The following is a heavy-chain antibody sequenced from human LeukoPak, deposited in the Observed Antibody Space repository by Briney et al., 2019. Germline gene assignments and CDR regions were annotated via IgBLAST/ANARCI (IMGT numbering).Heavy chain of an antibody. V-gene: IGHV4-30-4*07. CDR3: ARGGAYCGGDCQPPGDFDY. Sequence: SSETLSLTCAVSGGSISSGGYSWSWIRQPPGKGLEWIGYIYYSGSTYYNPSLKSRVTISVDTSKNQFSLKLSSVTAADTAVYYCARGGAYCGGDCQPPGDFDYWGQGTLVTVSS. D-gene: IGHD2-21*02. CDR2: IYYSGST. CDR1: GGSISSGGYS. J-gene: IGHJ4*02.